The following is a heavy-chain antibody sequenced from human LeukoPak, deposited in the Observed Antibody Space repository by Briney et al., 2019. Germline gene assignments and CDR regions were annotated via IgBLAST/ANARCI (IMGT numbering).Heavy chain of an antibody. CDR1: GGPFSGYY. V-gene: IGHV4-34*01. Sequence: SETLSLTCAVYGGPFSGYYWSWIRQSPGKGLEWIGEINHSGSTNYNPSLKSRVTISVDTSKNQFPLKLSSVTAADTAAYYCARGRASYDFWSGYLFDYWGQGTLVTVSS. CDR2: INHSGST. J-gene: IGHJ4*02. D-gene: IGHD3-3*01. CDR3: ARGRASYDFWSGYLFDY.